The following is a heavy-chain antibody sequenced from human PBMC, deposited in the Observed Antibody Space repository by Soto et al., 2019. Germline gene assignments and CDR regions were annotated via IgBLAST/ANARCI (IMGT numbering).Heavy chain of an antibody. CDR1: GGTFSSYT. J-gene: IGHJ6*02. CDR3: ASCQSGYEYYYYYGMDV. Sequence: QVQLVQSGAEVKKPGSSVKVSCKASGGTFSSYTISWVRQAPGQGLEWMGRIIPILGIANYAQKFQGRVTITADKSTSTAYMELSSLRSEDTAVYYCASCQSGYEYYYYYGMDVWGQGTTVTVSS. D-gene: IGHD5-12*01. CDR2: IIPILGIA. V-gene: IGHV1-69*02.